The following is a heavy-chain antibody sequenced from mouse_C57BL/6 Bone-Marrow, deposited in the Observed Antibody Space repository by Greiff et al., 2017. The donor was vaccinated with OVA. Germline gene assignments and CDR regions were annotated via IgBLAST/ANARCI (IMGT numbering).Heavy chain of an antibody. CDR3: ARSGYYDCDDVPFAY. D-gene: IGHD2-4*01. CDR2: IDPSDSET. CDR1: GYTFTSYW. J-gene: IGHJ3*01. Sequence: QVQLQQPGAELVRPGSSVKLSCKASGYTFTSYWMHWVKQRPIQGLEWIGNIDPSDSETHYNQKFKDKATLTVDKSSSTAYMQLSSLTSEDSAVYYCARSGYYDCDDVPFAYWGQGTLVTVSA. V-gene: IGHV1-52*01.